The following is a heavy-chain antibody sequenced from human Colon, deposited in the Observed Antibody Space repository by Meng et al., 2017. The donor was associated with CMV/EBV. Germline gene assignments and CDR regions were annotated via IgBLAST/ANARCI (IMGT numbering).Heavy chain of an antibody. CDR3: ARMEYSYGYLGWFDP. V-gene: IGHV1-46*01. D-gene: IGHD5-18*01. CDR2: INPSGGST. CDR1: GYTFTSYY. Sequence: ASVKVSCKASGYTFTSYYMHWVRQAPGQGLEWMGIINPSGGSTSYAQKFQGRVTMTRDTSTSTAYMELSSLRSEDTAVYYCARMEYSYGYLGWFDPWGQGTLVTVSS. J-gene: IGHJ5*02.